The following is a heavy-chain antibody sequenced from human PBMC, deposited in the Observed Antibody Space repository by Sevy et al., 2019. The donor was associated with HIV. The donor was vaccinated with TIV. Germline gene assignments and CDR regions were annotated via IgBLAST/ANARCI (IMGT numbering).Heavy chain of an antibody. J-gene: IGHJ4*02. CDR3: ASEGGYTSAWSPGNH. CDR1: GFTFNTHA. Sequence: LSLTCAASGFTFNTHAMHWVRQAPGKGLEWVALISYDGIIKYYADSVKGRLTISRDNSKNTLSLQMNSLRVEDTAVYYCASEGGYTSAWSPGNHWGQGTLVTVSS. CDR2: ISYDGIIK. D-gene: IGHD6-19*01. V-gene: IGHV3-30*04.